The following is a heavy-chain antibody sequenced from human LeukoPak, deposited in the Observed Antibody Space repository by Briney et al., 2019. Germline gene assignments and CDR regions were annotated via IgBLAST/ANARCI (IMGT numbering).Heavy chain of an antibody. J-gene: IGHJ2*01. CDR3: ARGASSSWNPTGLAWRPNVKWYLDL. CDR2: TSGSSGNT. V-gene: IGHV3-23*01. D-gene: IGHD6-13*01. Sequence: GGSLRLSCAASGFTFSSYAMSWVRQAPGKGLEWVSTTSGSSGNTYYADSVKGRFTFSRDNSKNTLYLQMTSLKADDTAVYYCARGASSSWNPTGLAWRPNVKWYLDLWGRGTLVTVSS. CDR1: GFTFSSYA.